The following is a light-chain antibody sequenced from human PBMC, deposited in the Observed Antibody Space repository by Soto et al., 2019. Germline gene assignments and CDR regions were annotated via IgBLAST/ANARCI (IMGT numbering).Light chain of an antibody. J-gene: IGKJ1*01. CDR1: QSVGSE. V-gene: IGKV1-13*02. Sequence: AIQMTQSPSSLSASVGDRVTITCRASQSVGSEIGWYQLRPGKAPRLLIYDASSLESGVPARFSGSGSGTEFSLTISSLQPEDFAAYYCQQYDSYWTFGQGTKVDI. CDR2: DAS. CDR3: QQYDSYWT.